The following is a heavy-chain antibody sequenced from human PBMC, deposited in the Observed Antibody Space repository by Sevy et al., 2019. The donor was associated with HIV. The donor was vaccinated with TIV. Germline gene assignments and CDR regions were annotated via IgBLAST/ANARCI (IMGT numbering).Heavy chain of an antibody. J-gene: IGHJ5*02. Sequence: ASVKVSCKASGYTFTSYGISWVRQAPGQGLEWLGWISAYNGNTNYAQKLQGRVTITTDTSTSTAYMELRSLRSDDTAVYYCARDGVDMATITSSWWFDDWGQGTLVTVSS. V-gene: IGHV1-18*04. CDR2: ISAYNGNT. CDR1: GYTFTSYG. CDR3: ARDGVDMATITSSWWFDD. D-gene: IGHD5-12*01.